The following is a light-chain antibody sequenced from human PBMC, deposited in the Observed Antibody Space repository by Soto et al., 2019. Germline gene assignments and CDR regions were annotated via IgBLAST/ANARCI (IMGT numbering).Light chain of an antibody. CDR1: QCISNR. CDR3: QQYNSYPWT. J-gene: IGKJ1*01. V-gene: IGKV1-5*01. Sequence: DIQMTQSPSTLSASVGDGVTITCRASQCISNRLAWYQQKPGEAPKYLIYDASTLDSGAPSRFSGTGSGTEFTLSISSLQPDDFATYCCQQYNSYPWTFGQGTKVEI. CDR2: DAS.